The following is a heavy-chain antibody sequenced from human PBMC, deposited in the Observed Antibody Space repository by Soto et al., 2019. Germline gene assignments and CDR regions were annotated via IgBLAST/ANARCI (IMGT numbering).Heavy chain of an antibody. J-gene: IGHJ4*02. CDR3: AICFVGYSSSWY. CDR1: GGSISSSSHY. Sequence: QLQLQESGPGLVKPSETLSLTCTVSGGSISSSSHYWGWIRQPPGKGLEWIGSIYNSGSTYYNPSLKSRVTISVDTSKNQFSLKLSSVTAEDTAVYYCAICFVGYSSSWYWGQGTLVTVSS. D-gene: IGHD6-13*01. V-gene: IGHV4-39*01. CDR2: IYNSGST.